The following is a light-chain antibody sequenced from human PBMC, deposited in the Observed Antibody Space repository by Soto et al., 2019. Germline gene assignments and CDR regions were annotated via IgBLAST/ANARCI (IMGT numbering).Light chain of an antibody. J-gene: IGLJ1*01. CDR2: EVR. CDR1: TSDVGGYNS. V-gene: IGLV2-14*01. Sequence: QSALTQPASVSGSPEQSITLSCTGTTSDVGGYNSVSWYQHHPGKAPKLIISEVRNRPSGVSHRFSGSKSGNTASLTISGLQAEDEADYYCSSYANGSTFVFGTGTKVTVL. CDR3: SSYANGSTFV.